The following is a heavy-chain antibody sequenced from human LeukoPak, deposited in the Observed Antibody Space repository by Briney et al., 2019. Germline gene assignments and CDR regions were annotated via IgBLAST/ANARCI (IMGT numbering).Heavy chain of an antibody. CDR2: MNAGNGNT. CDR3: ARERGTSGSNRDFYYYYYMDV. D-gene: IGHD2-15*01. CDR1: GYIFTDYA. J-gene: IGHJ6*03. V-gene: IGHV1-3*01. Sequence: GASVKVSCKASGYIFTDYAIHWLRQAPGQRPEWMGWMNAGNGNTKYSQKFQGRITLIRDTSAATAYMELSSLRHDDLAVYYCARERGTSGSNRDFYYYYYMDVWGKGTTVTVSS.